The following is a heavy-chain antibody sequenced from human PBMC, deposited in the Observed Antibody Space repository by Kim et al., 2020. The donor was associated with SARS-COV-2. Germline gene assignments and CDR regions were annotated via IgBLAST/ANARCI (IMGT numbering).Heavy chain of an antibody. Sequence: SETLSLTCTVSGGSISSYYWSWIRQPPGKGLEWIGYIYYSGSTNYNPSLKSRVTISVDTSKNQFSLKLSSVTAADTAVYYCARRRHYDFWSGYYSTDYFDYWGQGTLVTVSS. CDR1: GGSISSYY. V-gene: IGHV4-59*13. CDR3: ARRRHYDFWSGYYSTDYFDY. CDR2: IYYSGST. D-gene: IGHD3-3*01. J-gene: IGHJ4*02.